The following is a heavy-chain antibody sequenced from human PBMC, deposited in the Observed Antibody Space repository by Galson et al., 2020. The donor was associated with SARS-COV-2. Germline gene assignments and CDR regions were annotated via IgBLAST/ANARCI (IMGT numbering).Heavy chain of an antibody. CDR2: INSSGST. J-gene: IGHJ4*02. CDR1: GGSFSGYY. CDR3: AREENFFLVGTATRMCYFDY. D-gene: IGHD2-21*02. Sequence: SETLSLTCAVYGGSFSGYYWSWIRQPPGKGLEWIGEINSSGSTNYNPSLQSRVTISVDTSKNHFSLQLSSVTAADTAVYYCAREENFFLVGTATRMCYFDYWGRGTLATVSS. V-gene: IGHV4-34*01.